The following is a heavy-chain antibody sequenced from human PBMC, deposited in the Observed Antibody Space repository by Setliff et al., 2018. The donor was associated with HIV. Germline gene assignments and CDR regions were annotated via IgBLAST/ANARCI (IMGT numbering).Heavy chain of an antibody. CDR1: NFTFSFYG. CDR3: ARDKGPNLLDY. V-gene: IGHV3-30*02. Sequence: GGSLRLSCAAFNFTFSFYGMHLVRQAPGKGLEWVAFTPNDGSYKNYADSVKGRFTISRDNAKNSLYLQMNSLRAEDTAVYYCARDKGPNLLDYWGQGTLFTVSS. D-gene: IGHD2-8*01. CDR2: TPNDGSYK. J-gene: IGHJ4*02.